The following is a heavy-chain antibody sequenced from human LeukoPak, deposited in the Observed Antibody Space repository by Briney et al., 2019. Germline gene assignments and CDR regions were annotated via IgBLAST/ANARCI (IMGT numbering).Heavy chain of an antibody. J-gene: IGHJ4*02. CDR3: AKGGYNWNDAIFDY. Sequence: GGSLRLSCAASGFTFDDYAMHWVRQAPGKGLEGVSGISWNSGSIGYADSVKGRFTISRDNAKNSLYLQMNSLRAEDTALYYCAKGGYNWNDAIFDYWGQGTLVTVSS. D-gene: IGHD1-1*01. CDR2: ISWNSGSI. CDR1: GFTFDDYA. V-gene: IGHV3-9*01.